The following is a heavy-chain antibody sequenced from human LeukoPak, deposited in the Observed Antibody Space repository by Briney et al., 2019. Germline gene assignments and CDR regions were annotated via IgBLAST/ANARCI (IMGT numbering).Heavy chain of an antibody. V-gene: IGHV4-31*03. J-gene: IGHJ4*02. D-gene: IGHD3-9*01. CDR1: GGSISSGGYY. CDR2: IYYSGST. Sequence: SQTLSLTCTVFGGSISSGGYYWSWIRQHPGKGLEWIGYIYYSGSTYYNPSLKSRVTISVDTSKNQFSLKLSSVTAADTAVYYCARLAFDWWFDYWGQGTLVTVSS. CDR3: ARLAFDWWFDY.